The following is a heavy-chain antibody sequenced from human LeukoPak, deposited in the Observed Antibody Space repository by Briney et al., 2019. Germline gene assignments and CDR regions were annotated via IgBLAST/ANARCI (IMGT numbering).Heavy chain of an antibody. J-gene: IGHJ4*02. CDR2: ISSNGGST. D-gene: IGHD3-10*01. V-gene: IGHV3-64*02. CDR3: ARGSRATLGELPDY. Sequence: GGSLGLSCAASGFTFSSYAMHWVRQAPGKGLEYVSAISSNGGSTYYADSVKGRFTISRGNSKNTLYLQMGSLRAEDMAVYYCARGSRATLGELPDYWGQGTLVTVSS. CDR1: GFTFSSYA.